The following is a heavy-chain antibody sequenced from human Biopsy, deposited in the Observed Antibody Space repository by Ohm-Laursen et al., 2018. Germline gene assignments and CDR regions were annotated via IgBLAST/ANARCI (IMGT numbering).Heavy chain of an antibody. CDR3: ARNTGWYGDLYYFDY. V-gene: IGHV1-46*01. D-gene: IGHD6-19*01. Sequence: ASVKISCKASGYSFTSYYMHWVRQAPGQGLEWMGMINPSGSTTSYPQIFQGRVTVTRDTSKSTVYMELSSLRSADTAVYFCARNTGWYGDLYYFDYWGQGTLVTVSS. CDR2: INPSGSTT. J-gene: IGHJ4*02. CDR1: GYSFTSYY.